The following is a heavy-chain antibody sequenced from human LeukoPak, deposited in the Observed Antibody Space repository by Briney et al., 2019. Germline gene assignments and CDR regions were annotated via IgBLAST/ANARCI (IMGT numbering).Heavy chain of an antibody. J-gene: IGHJ4*02. D-gene: IGHD3-9*01. Sequence: KPSETLSLTCAVYGGSFSGYYWSWIRQPPGKGLEWIGEINHSGSTNYNPSLKSRVTISVDTSKNQFSLKLTSVTAADTAVYYCARGPNDILTGYYRTFFDYWGQGALVTVSS. CDR1: GGSFSGYY. CDR2: INHSGST. CDR3: ARGPNDILTGYYRTFFDY. V-gene: IGHV4-34*01.